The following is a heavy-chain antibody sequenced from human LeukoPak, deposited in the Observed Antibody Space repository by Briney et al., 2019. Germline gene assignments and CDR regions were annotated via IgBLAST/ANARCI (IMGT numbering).Heavy chain of an antibody. Sequence: PSETLSLTCAVSGVSISSSNWWTWVRQSPGKGLEWIGEIYYRGSPNYNPSLKSRVTMSVDKSNNHFSLKLNSVTAADTAVYYCAIGYCGGDCLSGPVGYFDLWGRGTPVSVSS. V-gene: IGHV4-4*02. D-gene: IGHD2-21*02. CDR2: IYYRGSP. J-gene: IGHJ2*01. CDR1: GVSISSSNW. CDR3: AIGYCGGDCLSGPVGYFDL.